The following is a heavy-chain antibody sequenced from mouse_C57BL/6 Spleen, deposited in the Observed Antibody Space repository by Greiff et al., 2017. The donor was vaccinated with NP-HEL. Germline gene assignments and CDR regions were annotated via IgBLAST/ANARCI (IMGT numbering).Heavy chain of an antibody. V-gene: IGHV14-1*01. Sequence: VQLQQSGAELVRPGASVKLSCTASGFNIKDYYMHWVKQRPEQGLEWIGRIDPEDGDTEYAPKFQGKATMTADKSSNTAYMQLSSLTSVDTAVCYSTTWGGRFDCWGQGTTRTVSS. J-gene: IGHJ2*01. CDR1: GFNIKDYY. CDR2: IDPEDGDT. CDR3: TTWGGRFDC.